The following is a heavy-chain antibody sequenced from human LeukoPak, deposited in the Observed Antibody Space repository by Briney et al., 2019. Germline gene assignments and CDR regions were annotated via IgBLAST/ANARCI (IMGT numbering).Heavy chain of an antibody. J-gene: IGHJ4*02. CDR1: GFTFSSYE. D-gene: IGHD3-10*01. V-gene: IGHV3-48*03. CDR2: ISSSGSTI. Sequence: GGSLRLSCAASGFTFSSYEMNWVGQAPGKGLEWVSYISSSGSTIYYADSVKGRFTISRDNAKNSLYLQMNSLRAEDTAMYYCARTEKYFGSGSYDCWGQGTLVTVSS. CDR3: ARTEKYFGSGSYDC.